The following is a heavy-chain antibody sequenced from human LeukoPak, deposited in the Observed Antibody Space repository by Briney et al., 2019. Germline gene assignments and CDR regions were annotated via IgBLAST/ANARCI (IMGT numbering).Heavy chain of an antibody. CDR3: ARAPTYYYDSSGYFDY. CDR1: GFIFSSYC. CDR2: INADSSAI. V-gene: IGHV3-48*02. J-gene: IGHJ4*02. Sequence: TGGSLRLSCVASGFIFSSYCMNWVRQAPGKGLEWISYINADSSAIYYADSVKGRFTISRDNAKNSVYLQLDSLRDEDSAVYYCARAPTYYYDSSGYFDYWGQGNLVAVSS. D-gene: IGHD3-22*01.